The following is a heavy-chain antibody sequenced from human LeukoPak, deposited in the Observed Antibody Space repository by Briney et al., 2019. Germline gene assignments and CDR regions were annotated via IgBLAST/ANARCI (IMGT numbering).Heavy chain of an antibody. CDR2: IGGSGGVT. CDR1: GITLSNYG. Sequence: GGSLRLSCAVPGITLSNYGMSWVRQAPGKGLEWVAGIGGSGGVTNYADSVKGRFTISRDSAKNTLYLQMNSLRAGDTAVYFCAKRGVVIRVILVGFHKEAYYFDSWGQGALVTVSS. D-gene: IGHD3-10*01. J-gene: IGHJ4*02. V-gene: IGHV3-23*01. CDR3: AKRGVVIRVILVGFHKEAYYFDS.